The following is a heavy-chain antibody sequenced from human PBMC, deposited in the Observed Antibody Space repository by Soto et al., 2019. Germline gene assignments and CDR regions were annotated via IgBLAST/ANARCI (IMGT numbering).Heavy chain of an antibody. CDR1: GGTFSSYA. Sequence: QVQLVQSGAEETKTGSSVKVSCKASGGTFSSYAISWVRQAPGQGLEWMGGIIPIFGTANYAQKFQGRVRITADESTSAAYMELSSLRSDDTAVYYCAIDGDSGYGSGPFDYWGQGTLVTVSS. J-gene: IGHJ4*02. CDR3: AIDGDSGYGSGPFDY. D-gene: IGHD5-18*01. V-gene: IGHV1-69*12. CDR2: IIPIFGTA.